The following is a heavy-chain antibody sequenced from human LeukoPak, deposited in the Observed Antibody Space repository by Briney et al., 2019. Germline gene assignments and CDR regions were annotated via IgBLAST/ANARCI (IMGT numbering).Heavy chain of an antibody. CDR2: INERGTDS. Sequence: GGSLRLSCTASGFTFSGHWVHWVRQPPGMGLVWVSRINERGTDSMYAESVKGRFTISGDNAKNTVYLQMNSLRVEDTALYYCARKGLGGELGGFDSWGQGTLVTVSS. CDR1: GFTFSGHW. CDR3: ARKGLGGELGGFDS. V-gene: IGHV3-74*03. J-gene: IGHJ4*02. D-gene: IGHD1-26*01.